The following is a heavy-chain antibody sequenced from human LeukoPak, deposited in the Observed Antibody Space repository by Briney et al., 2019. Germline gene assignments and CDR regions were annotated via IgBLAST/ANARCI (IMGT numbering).Heavy chain of an antibody. CDR2: IRSKANSYAT. J-gene: IGHJ4*02. Sequence: GGSLRLSCAASGFTFSNAWMSWVRQAPGKGLEWVGRIRSKANSYATAYAASVKGRFTISRDDSKNTAYLQMNSLKTEDTAVYYCTRHGRGMEGYYWGQGTLVTVSS. CDR3: TRHGRGMEGYY. V-gene: IGHV3-73*01. D-gene: IGHD3-3*01. CDR1: GFTFSNAW.